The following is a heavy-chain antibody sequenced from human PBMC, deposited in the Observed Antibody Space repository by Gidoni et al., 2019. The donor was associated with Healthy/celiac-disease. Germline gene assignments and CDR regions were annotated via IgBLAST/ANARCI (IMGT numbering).Heavy chain of an antibody. Sequence: EVQPVQAGAEVKTPGVSPKIPRKGSGYSFTRYRVGWVRQMPGKGLEWMGIIYPGDSDTRYSPSFQGQVTISADKSISTAYLQWSSLKASDTAMYYCARPNYYDSSGYPQAFDYWGQGTLVTVSS. J-gene: IGHJ4*02. D-gene: IGHD3-22*01. V-gene: IGHV5-51*01. CDR2: IYPGDSDT. CDR1: GYSFTRYR. CDR3: ARPNYYDSSGYPQAFDY.